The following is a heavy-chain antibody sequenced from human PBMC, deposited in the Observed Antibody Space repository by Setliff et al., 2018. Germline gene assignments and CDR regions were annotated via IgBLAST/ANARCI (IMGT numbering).Heavy chain of an antibody. J-gene: IGHJ3*02. D-gene: IGHD2-2*01. CDR1: GYTFSNYG. Sequence: ASVKVSCKASGYTFSNYGISWVRQAPGQGLECMGWISAYNGYIIYAQKLQGRVTMTTDTSTSTAYMEVRSLRSDDTAVYYCARAPGTVVVPASRSAFDIWGQGTMVTVSS. CDR2: ISAYNGYI. CDR3: ARAPGTVVVPASRSAFDI. V-gene: IGHV1-18*01.